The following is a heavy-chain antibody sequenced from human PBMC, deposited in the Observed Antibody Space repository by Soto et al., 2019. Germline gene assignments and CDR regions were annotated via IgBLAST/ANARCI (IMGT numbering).Heavy chain of an antibody. Sequence: EVQLLESGGGLVQPGGSLRLSCAASGFTFRSYAMTWVRQVPGKGLEWVSTVSGRAASTKYADSVKGRFTISRDNSKNTLYLQVNVLRAEDTAVYYCARTLTYKKTKQTWDDAFDVWGQGTTVTVSS. CDR1: GFTFRSYA. CDR2: VSGRAAST. J-gene: IGHJ3*01. CDR3: ARTLTYKKTKQTWDDAFDV. D-gene: IGHD1-20*01. V-gene: IGHV3-23*01.